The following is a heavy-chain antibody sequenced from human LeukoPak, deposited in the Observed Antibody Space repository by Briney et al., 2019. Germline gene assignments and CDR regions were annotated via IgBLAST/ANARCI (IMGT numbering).Heavy chain of an antibody. Sequence: SETLSLTCTVSGDSISGFYWNWIRQSPMKGLEWFGYMHYSGSTNYNPSLKSRVSITVDTSKNEFSLKLSSVTAADTAVYYCARHQWVPAFDIWGHGTMVTVSS. D-gene: IGHD1-26*01. CDR3: ARHQWVPAFDI. J-gene: IGHJ3*02. V-gene: IGHV4-59*08. CDR1: GDSISGFY. CDR2: MHYSGST.